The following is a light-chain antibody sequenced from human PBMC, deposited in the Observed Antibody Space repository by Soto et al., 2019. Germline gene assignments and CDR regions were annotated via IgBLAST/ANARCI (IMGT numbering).Light chain of an antibody. J-gene: IGKJ1*01. CDR1: QSVSSN. CDR3: QQYNNWPPVT. Sequence: EILLTQSPATLSWSPFERATLSFSSSQSVSSNLAWYQQKPGQAPRLLIYGASTRATGIPARFSGSGSGTEFTLTISSLQSEDFAVYYCQQYNNWPPVTFGQGTKVDIK. CDR2: GAS. V-gene: IGKV3-15*01.